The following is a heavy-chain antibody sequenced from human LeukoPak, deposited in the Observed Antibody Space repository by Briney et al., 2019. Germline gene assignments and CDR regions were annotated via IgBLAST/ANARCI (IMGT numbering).Heavy chain of an antibody. J-gene: IGHJ3*02. D-gene: IGHD4-17*01. CDR2: IYTSGST. Sequence: SQTLSLTCTVSGGSISSGSYYWSWIRQPAGKGLEWIGRIYTSGSTNYNPSLKSRVTISVDTSKNQFSLKLSSVTAADTAVYYCARDKRGVLYGDYGDAFDIWGQGTMVTVSS. V-gene: IGHV4-61*02. CDR3: ARDKRGVLYGDYGDAFDI. CDR1: GGSISSGSYY.